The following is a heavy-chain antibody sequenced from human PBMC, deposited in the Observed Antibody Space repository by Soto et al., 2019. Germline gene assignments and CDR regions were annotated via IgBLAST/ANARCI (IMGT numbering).Heavy chain of an antibody. CDR3: ARANGYYDSSGYYYYYFDY. CDR2: IYYSGST. J-gene: IGHJ4*02. V-gene: IGHV4-30-4*01. D-gene: IGHD3-22*01. Sequence: QVQLQESGPGLVKPSQTLSLTCTVSGGSISSGDYYWSWIRQPPGKGLEWIGYIYYSGSTYYNPSLKSRVTISVDTSKNQFSLKLSSVTAADTAVYYCARANGYYDSSGYYYYYFDYWGQGTLVTVSS. CDR1: GGSISSGDYY.